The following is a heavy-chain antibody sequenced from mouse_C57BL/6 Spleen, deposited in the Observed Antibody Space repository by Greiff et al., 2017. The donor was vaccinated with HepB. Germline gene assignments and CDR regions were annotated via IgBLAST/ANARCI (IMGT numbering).Heavy chain of an antibody. J-gene: IGHJ4*01. CDR2: IYPGDGDT. CDR3: ARSGAGYYSNYEDAMDY. V-gene: IGHV1-82*01. D-gene: IGHD2-5*01. Sequence: QVQLQQSGPELVKPGASVKISCKASGYAFSSSWMNWVKQRPGKGLEWIGRIYPGDGDTNYNGKFKGKATLTADKSSSTAYMQLSSLTSEDSAVYFCARSGAGYYSNYEDAMDYWGQGTSVTVSS. CDR1: GYAFSSSW.